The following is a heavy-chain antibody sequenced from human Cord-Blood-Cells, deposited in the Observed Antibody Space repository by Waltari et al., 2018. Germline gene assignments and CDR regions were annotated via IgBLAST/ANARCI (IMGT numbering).Heavy chain of an antibody. CDR1: GGTFSSYA. V-gene: IGHV1-69*04. CDR3: ARGGNWNYFDY. J-gene: IGHJ4*02. D-gene: IGHD1-20*01. CDR2: SIPILGIA. Sequence: QVQLVQSGAEVKKPGSSVKVSCKASGGTFSSYAISWVRQAPGQGLEWTGGSIPILGIANYAQKVQWRVTITADESTSTAYMELSSLRSEDTAVYYCARGGNWNYFDYWGQGTLVTVSS.